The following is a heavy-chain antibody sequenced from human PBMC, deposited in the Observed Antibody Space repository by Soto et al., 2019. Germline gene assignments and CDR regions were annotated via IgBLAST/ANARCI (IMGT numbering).Heavy chain of an antibody. V-gene: IGHV3-23*01. CDR2: ISGSGGST. CDR3: AKSPGCSGGSCYTPWPFDY. J-gene: IGHJ4*02. D-gene: IGHD2-15*01. CDR1: GFTFSSYA. Sequence: GGSLSLSSAASGFTFSSYAMSWVRQAPGKGLEWVSAISGSGGSTYYADSVKGRFTISRDNSKNTLYLQMNSLRAEDTAVYYCAKSPGCSGGSCYTPWPFDYWGQGTLVTVSS.